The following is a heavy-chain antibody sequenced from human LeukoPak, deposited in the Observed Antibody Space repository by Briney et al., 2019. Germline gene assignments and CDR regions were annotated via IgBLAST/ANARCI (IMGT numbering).Heavy chain of an antibody. CDR1: GGSISSGDYY. CDR3: AREAGLRWFWGGRDYYYYKDV. V-gene: IGHV4-30-4*08. CDR2: IYYSGST. D-gene: IGHD3-3*01. Sequence: SETLSLTCTVSGGSISSGDYYWSWIRQPPGKGLEWIGYIYYSGSTYYNPSLKSRVTISVDTSKNQFSLKLSSVTAADTAVYYCAREAGLRWFWGGRDYYYYKDVWGKGTTVTVSS. J-gene: IGHJ6*03.